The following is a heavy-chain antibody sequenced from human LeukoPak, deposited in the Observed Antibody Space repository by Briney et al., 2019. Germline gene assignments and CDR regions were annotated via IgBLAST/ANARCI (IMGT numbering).Heavy chain of an antibody. CDR1: GIIFNDYW. Sequence: GGSLRLSCAASGIIFNDYWMNWARQAPGKGLEWVANINQDGSVIHYVDSVKGRFTTSRDNARHSVYLQMNSLRVEDTAVYYCTTLPHKDSRGYHDYWGQGILVTVSS. V-gene: IGHV3-7*01. CDR3: TTLPHKDSRGYHDY. D-gene: IGHD3-22*01. CDR2: INQDGSVI. J-gene: IGHJ4*02.